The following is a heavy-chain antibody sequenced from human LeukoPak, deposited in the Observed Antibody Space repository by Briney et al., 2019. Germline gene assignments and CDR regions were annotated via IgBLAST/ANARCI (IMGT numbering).Heavy chain of an antibody. CDR1: GLTFSNYA. D-gene: IGHD1-26*01. V-gene: IGHV3-23*01. CDR2: IGGSGVNT. J-gene: IGHJ5*02. CDR3: AKGMRGSKPYNWFDP. Sequence: PGGSLRLSCAASGLTFSNYAMSGVRQARGRGLEWVSVIGGSGVNTYYGDCVKGRFTISRDNSKNILFLQINSLSAEDTAVYYCAKGMRGSKPYNWFDPWGQGTLVTVSS.